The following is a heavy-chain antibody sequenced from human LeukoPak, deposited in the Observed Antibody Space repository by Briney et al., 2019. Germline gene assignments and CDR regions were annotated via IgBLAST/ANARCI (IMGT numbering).Heavy chain of an antibody. J-gene: IGHJ4*02. Sequence: SETQSLTCTVSGGSISSHYWSWLRQPPGKGLEWIGYIYYSGKTNYYPSLKRRVTISVDTSKNQFSLKLNSVTAADTAVYFCARGAGWYDYWGQGTLVTVSS. V-gene: IGHV4-59*11. CDR3: ARGAGWYDY. CDR2: IYYSGKT. D-gene: IGHD6-19*01. CDR1: GGSISSHY.